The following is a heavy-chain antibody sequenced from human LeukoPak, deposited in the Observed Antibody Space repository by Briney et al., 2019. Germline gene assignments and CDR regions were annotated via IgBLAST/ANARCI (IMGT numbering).Heavy chain of an antibody. Sequence: SETLSLTCAVYGGSFSGYYWSWIRQPPGKGLEWIGEINHSGSTNYNPSLKSRVTISVDTSKNQFSLKLSSVTAADTAVYYCARAPGGGRRDAFDIWGQGTMVTVSS. V-gene: IGHV4-34*01. CDR1: GGSFSGYY. D-gene: IGHD1-26*01. J-gene: IGHJ3*02. CDR2: INHSGST. CDR3: ARAPGGGRRDAFDI.